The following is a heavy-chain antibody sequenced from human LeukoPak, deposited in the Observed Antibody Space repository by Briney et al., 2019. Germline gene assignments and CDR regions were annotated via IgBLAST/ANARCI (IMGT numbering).Heavy chain of an antibody. D-gene: IGHD5-24*01. J-gene: IGHJ4*02. CDR2: IYHSGST. V-gene: IGHV4-30-2*01. Sequence: SETLSLTCAVSGGSISSGGYSWSWIRQPPGKGLEWIGYIYHSGSTYYNPSLKSRVTKSVDRSKNQFSLKLSSVTAADTAVYYCARDKRWLQSQFDYWGQGTLVTVSS. CDR1: GGSISSGGYS. CDR3: ARDKRWLQSQFDY.